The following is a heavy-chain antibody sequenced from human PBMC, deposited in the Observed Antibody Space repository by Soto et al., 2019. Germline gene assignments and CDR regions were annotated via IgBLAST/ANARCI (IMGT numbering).Heavy chain of an antibody. V-gene: IGHV3-33*01. D-gene: IGHD1-7*01. CDR3: ARGNWNYGYFDF. Sequence: PGGSLRLSCAVYGFTYSTYGMNWVRKAPGKGLERVEVIWYDGGNKYYSDSLKGRFTISRDTSRNTLYLQMNSRRAEDTAVYYCARGNWNYGYFDFWGQGT. CDR1: GFTYSTYG. J-gene: IGHJ4*02. CDR2: IWYDGGNK.